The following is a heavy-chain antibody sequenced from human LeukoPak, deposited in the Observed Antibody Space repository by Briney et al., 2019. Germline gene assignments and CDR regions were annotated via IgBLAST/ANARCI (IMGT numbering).Heavy chain of an antibody. CDR3: AARNDCSGGSCYERDFDY. CDR2: IGTAGDT. Sequence: GGSLRLSCAASGFTFSSYDMHWVRQATGKGLEWVSAIGTAGDTYYPGSVKGRFTISRENARNSLCLQMNSLRAGDTAVYYCAARNDCSGGSCYERDFDYWGQGTLVTVSS. D-gene: IGHD2-15*01. J-gene: IGHJ4*02. V-gene: IGHV3-13*01. CDR1: GFTFSSYD.